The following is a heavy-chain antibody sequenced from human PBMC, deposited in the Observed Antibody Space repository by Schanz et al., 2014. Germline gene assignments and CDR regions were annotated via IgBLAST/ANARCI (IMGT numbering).Heavy chain of an antibody. Sequence: QVQLVQSGAEVKKPGASVKVSCKTSGYTFSDYGITWVRQAPGQGPEFMGWISTFRNEDTNSAQRFQGRLTMTTDTSTSTAYMELRSLRSDDTAMYYCATMWGYCTATACQILEVLDVWGQGTMXTVSS. CDR1: GYTFSDYG. J-gene: IGHJ3*01. D-gene: IGHD2-8*02. V-gene: IGHV1-18*01. CDR3: ATMWGYCTATACQILEVLDV. CDR2: ISTFRNEDT.